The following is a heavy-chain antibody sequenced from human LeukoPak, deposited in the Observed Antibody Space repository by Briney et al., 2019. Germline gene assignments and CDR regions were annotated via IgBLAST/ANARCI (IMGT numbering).Heavy chain of an antibody. J-gene: IGHJ4*02. CDR3: AKISDYGGSYYFDY. V-gene: IGHV3-21*04. D-gene: IGHD4-23*01. Sequence: GGSLRLSCAASGFTFSSCSMNWVRQAPGKGLEWVSSISSSSSYIYYADSVKGRFTISRDNAKNSLYLQMNSLRAEDTAVYYCAKISDYGGSYYFDYWGQGTLVTVSS. CDR1: GFTFSSCS. CDR2: ISSSSSYI.